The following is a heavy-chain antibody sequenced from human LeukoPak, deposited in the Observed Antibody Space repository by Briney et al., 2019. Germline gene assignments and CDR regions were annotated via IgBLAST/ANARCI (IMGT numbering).Heavy chain of an antibody. Sequence: PSETLSLTCAAYGGSFSGYYWSWIRQPPGKGLEWIGEINHSGSTNYNPSLKSRVTISVDTSKNQFSLKLSSVTAADTAVYYCARGRSVRFLEWFSSDCWGQGTLVTVSS. J-gene: IGHJ4*02. CDR1: GGSFSGYY. D-gene: IGHD3-3*01. CDR2: INHSGST. CDR3: ARGRSVRFLEWFSSDC. V-gene: IGHV4-34*01.